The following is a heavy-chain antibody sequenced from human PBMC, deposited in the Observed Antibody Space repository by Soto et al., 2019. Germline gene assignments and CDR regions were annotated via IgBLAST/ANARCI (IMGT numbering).Heavy chain of an antibody. Sequence: EVQLVESGGGLVQPGGPLRLSCVASGFTFSDYNMNWVRQAPGKGLEWVSFISGRSNTIYYADSVKGRVTTSRANAKKAVYRRMNSLRDEDTDVYYGARAGAGSGFFSDFWGQGTLVTVSS. CDR1: GFTFSDYN. CDR3: ARAGAGSGFFSDF. V-gene: IGHV3-48*02. J-gene: IGHJ4*02. D-gene: IGHD3-22*01. CDR2: ISGRSNTI.